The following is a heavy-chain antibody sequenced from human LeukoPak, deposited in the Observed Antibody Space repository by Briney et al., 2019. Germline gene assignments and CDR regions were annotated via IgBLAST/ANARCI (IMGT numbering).Heavy chain of an antibody. V-gene: IGHV3-15*01. D-gene: IGHD5-18*01. CDR2: IKSKTDGGTT. CDR1: GFIFSTYW. J-gene: IGHJ3*02. Sequence: PGGSLRLSCNASGFIFSTYWMSWVRQAPGKGLEWVGRIKSKTDGGTTDFAAPVKGRFTMSRDDSKNTLYLQMNSLKTEDTAVYYCTTPKRGYYSVYRVYDSFDIWGQGTMVTVSS. CDR3: TTPKRGYYSVYRVYDSFDI.